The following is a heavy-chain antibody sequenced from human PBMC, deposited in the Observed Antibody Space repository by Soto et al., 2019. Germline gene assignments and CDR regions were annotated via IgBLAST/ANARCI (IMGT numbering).Heavy chain of an antibody. CDR2: IYYSGTT. Sequence: PSETLSLTCAVSGGSVSSDNYCWSWIRQRQGKGRDWIGYIYYSGTTNYNSYLKSGLSLSVDLSTNQSPVKLASVTAAHTAVYFCARSQRGRTALNLDYWGQGAMVTVSS. D-gene: IGHD3-16*01. CDR1: GGSVSSDNYC. CDR3: ARSQRGRTALNLDY. V-gene: IGHV4-61*01. J-gene: IGHJ4*02.